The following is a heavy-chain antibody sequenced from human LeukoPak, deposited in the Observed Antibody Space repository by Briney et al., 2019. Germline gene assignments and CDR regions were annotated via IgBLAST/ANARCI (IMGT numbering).Heavy chain of an antibody. CDR1: GGSFSGYY. CDR2: INHSGST. CDR3: ARGGPYSSSWYTRYNWFDP. D-gene: IGHD6-13*01. V-gene: IGHV4-34*01. Sequence: SETLSPTCAVYGGSFSGYYWSWIRQPPGKGLEWIGEINHSGSTNYNPSLKSRVTVSVDTSKNQFSLKLSSVTAADTAVYYCARGGPYSSSWYTRYNWFDPWGQGTLVTVSS. J-gene: IGHJ5*02.